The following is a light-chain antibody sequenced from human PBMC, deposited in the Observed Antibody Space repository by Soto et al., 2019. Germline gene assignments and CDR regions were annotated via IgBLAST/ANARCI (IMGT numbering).Light chain of an antibody. CDR3: QQYNSYSPWT. CDR2: DVS. J-gene: IGKJ1*01. V-gene: IGKV1-5*01. Sequence: DIQVTQYPSTLSASVGDRVTITCRASQSISSWLAWYQQKPGKAPNLLIYDVSNLESGVPSRFSGSGSGTEFTLTISSLQADDFATYYCQQYNSYSPWTFGQGTKVDI. CDR1: QSISSW.